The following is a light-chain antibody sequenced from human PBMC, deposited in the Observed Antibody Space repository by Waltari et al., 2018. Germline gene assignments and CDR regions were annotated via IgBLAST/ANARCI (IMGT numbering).Light chain of an antibody. Sequence: DIQMTQSPSSLSASVGDRVIITCRASQTIRSYLNWYQFKPGKAPNLLIFVASTLQSGVPSRFSGSGSGTDFTLTISSLQPEDFATYYCQQSYRTPFTFGPGTKVDIK. CDR1: QTIRSY. V-gene: IGKV1-39*01. CDR2: VAS. J-gene: IGKJ3*01. CDR3: QQSYRTPFT.